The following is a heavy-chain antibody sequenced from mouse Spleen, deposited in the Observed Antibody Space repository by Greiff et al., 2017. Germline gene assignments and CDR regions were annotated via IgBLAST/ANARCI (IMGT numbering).Heavy chain of an antibody. Sequence: VQLQQSGAELARPGASVKLSCKASGYTFTSYGISWVKQRTGQGLEWIGEIYPRSGNTYYNEKFKGKATLTADKSSSTAYMELRSLTSEDSAVYFCARSIGNYGEFAYWGQGTLVTVSA. J-gene: IGHJ3*01. V-gene: IGHV1-81*01. CDR1: GYTFTSYG. CDR2: IYPRSGNT. CDR3: ARSIGNYGEFAY. D-gene: IGHD2-1*01.